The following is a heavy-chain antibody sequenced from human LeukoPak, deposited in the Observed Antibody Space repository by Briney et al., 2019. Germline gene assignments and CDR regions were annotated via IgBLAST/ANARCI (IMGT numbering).Heavy chain of an antibody. V-gene: IGHV4-34*01. CDR3: ARGGHGCSSTGYYYYYYGMDV. J-gene: IGHJ6*04. CDR2: INHSGST. Sequence: SETLSLTCAVYGGSFSGYYWSWIRQPPGRGLEWIGEINHSGSTNYNPSLKSRVTISVDTSKNQFSLKLSSVTAADTAVYYCARGGHGCSSTGYYYYYYGMDVWGKGATVTVSS. CDR1: GGSFSGYY. D-gene: IGHD2-2*01.